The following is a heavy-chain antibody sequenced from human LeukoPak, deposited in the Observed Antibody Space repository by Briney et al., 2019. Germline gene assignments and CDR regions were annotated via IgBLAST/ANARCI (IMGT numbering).Heavy chain of an antibody. D-gene: IGHD6-13*01. J-gene: IGHJ5*02. CDR3: ARDSSYSSNPGWFDP. CDR1: GGSISSSNW. Sequence: ASETLSLTCAVSGGSISSSNWWSWVRQPPGKGLEWIGEIYHSGSTNYNPSLKSRVTISVDKSKNQFSLKLSSVTAADTAVYYCARDSSYSSNPGWFDPWGQGTLVTVSS. CDR2: IYHSGST. V-gene: IGHV4-4*02.